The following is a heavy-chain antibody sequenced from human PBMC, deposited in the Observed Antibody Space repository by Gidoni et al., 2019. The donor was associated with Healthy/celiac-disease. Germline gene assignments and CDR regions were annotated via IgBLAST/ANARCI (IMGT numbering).Heavy chain of an antibody. D-gene: IGHD5-18*01. V-gene: IGHV3-30*04. J-gene: IGHJ4*02. CDR3: ARGRSPRGYSFGDLDY. CDR1: GFTFSSYA. CDR2: ISYDGSNK. Sequence: QVQLVESGGGVVQPGRSLRLSCAASGFTFSSYAMHWVRQAPGKGLEWVAVISYDGSNKYYADSVKGRFTISRDNSKNTLYLQMNSLRAEDTAVYYCARGRSPRGYSFGDLDYWGQGTLVTVSS.